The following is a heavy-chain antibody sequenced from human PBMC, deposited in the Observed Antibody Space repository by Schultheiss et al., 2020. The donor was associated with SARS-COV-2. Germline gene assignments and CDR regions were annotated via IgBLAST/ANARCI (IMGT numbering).Heavy chain of an antibody. J-gene: IGHJ4*02. CDR3: ARSRRGTPYYFDY. V-gene: IGHV2-5*02. CDR2: IYWDDDK. CDR1: GFSLSSGGVG. Sequence: SGPTLVKPTQTLTLTCIFSGFSLSSGGVGVGWIRQPPGKALEWLAVIYWDDDKRYSPSLKSRLTITKDTSKKQVVLTMANMDPMDTGTYYCARSRRGTPYYFDYWGQGTLVTVSS.